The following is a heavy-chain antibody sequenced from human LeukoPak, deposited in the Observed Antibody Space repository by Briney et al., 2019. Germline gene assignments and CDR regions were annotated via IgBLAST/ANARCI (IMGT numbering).Heavy chain of an antibody. D-gene: IGHD2-21*02. V-gene: IGHV4-34*01. J-gene: IGHJ4*02. CDR1: GGSFSGYY. CDR2: INHSGST. Sequence: KPSETLSLTCAVYGGSFSGYYWSWIRQPPGKGLEWIGEINHSGSTNYNPSLKSQVTISVDTSKNQFSLKLSSVTAADTAVYYCARGGGSNVVVTAINFDYWGQGTLVTVSS. CDR3: ARGGGSNVVVTAINFDY.